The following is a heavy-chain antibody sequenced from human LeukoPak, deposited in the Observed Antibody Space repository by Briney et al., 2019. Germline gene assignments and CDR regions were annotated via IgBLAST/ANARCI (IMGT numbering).Heavy chain of an antibody. Sequence: PGGSLRLSCAASGFTFDDYGMSWVRQALGKGLEWVSGINWNGGSTGYADSVKGRFTISRDNAKNSLYLQMNSLRAEDTALYHCARDQPRWGSYRSMDVWGKGTTVTVSS. CDR1: GFTFDDYG. CDR3: ARDQPRWGSYRSMDV. D-gene: IGHD3-16*02. J-gene: IGHJ6*03. CDR2: INWNGGST. V-gene: IGHV3-20*01.